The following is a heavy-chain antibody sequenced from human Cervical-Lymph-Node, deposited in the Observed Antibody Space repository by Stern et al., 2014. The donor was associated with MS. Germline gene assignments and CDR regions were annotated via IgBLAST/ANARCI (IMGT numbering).Heavy chain of an antibody. CDR1: GGSISSSSYY. V-gene: IGHV4-39*01. J-gene: IGHJ4*02. D-gene: IGHD6-19*01. Sequence: QLQLQESGPGLVKPSETLSLTCTVSGGSISSSSYYWGWIRQPPGKGLEWIGSIYYSGSTYYNPSLKSRVTLSVATSKNQFSLKLSSGTAADTAVYYCARHKGSGLRNFDYWGQGTLVTVSS. CDR3: ARHKGSGLRNFDY. CDR2: IYYSGST.